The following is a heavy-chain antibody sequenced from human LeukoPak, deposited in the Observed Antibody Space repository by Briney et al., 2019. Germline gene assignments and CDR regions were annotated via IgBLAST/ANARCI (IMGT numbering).Heavy chain of an antibody. D-gene: IGHD1-26*01. V-gene: IGHV3-30*18. Sequence: GGSLRLSCVASGFTVGATDMYWVRRAPGKRLEWVAVLKHDDEIHYMDSVRGRFTISRDNSKNTLLLDMDGLRPEDTATYYCTKIGPVSGTIDYWGQGTLVTVSS. CDR1: GFTVGATD. J-gene: IGHJ4*02. CDR3: TKIGPVSGTIDY. CDR2: LKHDDEI.